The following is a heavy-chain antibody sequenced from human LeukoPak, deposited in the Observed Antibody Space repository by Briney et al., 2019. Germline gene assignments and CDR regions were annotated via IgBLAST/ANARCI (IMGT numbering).Heavy chain of an antibody. Sequence: ASVKLSCTASGYTFTSYYMHWVRQAPGQGLEWMGIINPSGGSTSYAQRFQGRVTMTRDTSTSTVYMELSSLRSEDTAVYYCARDRDSGHYYDSSGPFPYYYYYYYMDVWGKGTTATVSS. CDR2: INPSGGST. CDR3: ARDRDSGHYYDSSGPFPYYYYYYYMDV. V-gene: IGHV1-46*01. D-gene: IGHD3-22*01. CDR1: GYTFTSYY. J-gene: IGHJ6*03.